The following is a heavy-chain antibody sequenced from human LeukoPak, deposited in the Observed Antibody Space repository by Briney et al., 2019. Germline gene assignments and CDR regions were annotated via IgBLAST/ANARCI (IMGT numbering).Heavy chain of an antibody. Sequence: PGGSLRLSCAASGFIFDDYAMHWVRQAPGKGLEWVSGISWNSVTIVYADSVKGRFTISRDNSKNTLYLQMNSLRAEDTAVYYCAKDQGFLVATRGGSDYWGQGTLVTVSS. V-gene: IGHV3-9*01. CDR1: GFIFDDYA. D-gene: IGHD5-12*01. J-gene: IGHJ4*02. CDR2: ISWNSVTI. CDR3: AKDQGFLVATRGGSDY.